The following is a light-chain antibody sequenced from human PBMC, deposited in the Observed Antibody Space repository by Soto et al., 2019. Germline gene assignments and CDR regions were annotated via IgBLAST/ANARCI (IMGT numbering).Light chain of an antibody. Sequence: DIQMTQSPSSLSASVGDRVTITCRASQSISSYLNWYQQKPGKAPKLLIYAASSLQSGVPSRFSGGGSGTEFTLTISSLRPEDFASYYCQQSYSTPITFGQGTRLEI. J-gene: IGKJ5*01. CDR1: QSISSY. CDR3: QQSYSTPIT. CDR2: AAS. V-gene: IGKV1-39*01.